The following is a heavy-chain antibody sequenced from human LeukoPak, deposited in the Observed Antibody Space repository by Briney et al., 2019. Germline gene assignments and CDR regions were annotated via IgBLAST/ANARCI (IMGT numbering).Heavy chain of an antibody. CDR1: GFTFSSYA. D-gene: IGHD3-22*01. CDR2: ISYDGSNK. J-gene: IGHJ6*02. V-gene: IGHV3-30-3*01. Sequence: GGSLRLSCAASGFTFSSYAMHWVRQAPGKGLEWVAVISYDGSNKYYADSVKGRFTISRDNSKNSLYLQMNSLRAEDTAGYYCARDQIRHDSSGYYYVVYYYYGMDVWGQGTTVTVSS. CDR3: ARDQIRHDSSGYYYVVYYYYGMDV.